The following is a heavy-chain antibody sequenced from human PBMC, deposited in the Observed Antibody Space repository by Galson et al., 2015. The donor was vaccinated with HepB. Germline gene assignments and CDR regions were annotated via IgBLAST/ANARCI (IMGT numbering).Heavy chain of an antibody. CDR1: GFTFSSYR. V-gene: IGHV3-7*04. D-gene: IGHD6-6*01. J-gene: IGHJ6*03. CDR3: ARAYSSSLGLSHYYYMDV. Sequence: SLRLSCAASGFTFSSYRMSWVRQAPGKGLEWVANIKQDGSEKYYVDSVKGRFTISRDNAKNSLYLQMNSLRAEDTAVYYCARAYSSSLGLSHYYYMDVWGKGTTVTVSS. CDR2: IKQDGSEK.